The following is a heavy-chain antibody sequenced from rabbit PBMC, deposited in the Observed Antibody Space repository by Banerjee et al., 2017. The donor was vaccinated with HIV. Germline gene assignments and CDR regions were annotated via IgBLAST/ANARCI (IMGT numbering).Heavy chain of an antibody. CDR1: GFSFSTSYY. CDR2: IYAGSSGST. V-gene: IGHV1S40*01. Sequence: QSLEESGGDLVKPGASLALTCTASGFSFSTSYYMCWVRQAPGKGLEWIACIYAGSSGSTYYASWVNGRFTISRSTSLNTVDLKMTSLTAADTATYFCARGGYAGNSPFNLWGPGTLVTVS. J-gene: IGHJ4*01. CDR3: ARGGYAGNSPFNL. D-gene: IGHD8-1*01.